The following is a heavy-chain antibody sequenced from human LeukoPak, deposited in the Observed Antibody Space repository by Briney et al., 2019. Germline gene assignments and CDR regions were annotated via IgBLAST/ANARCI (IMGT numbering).Heavy chain of an antibody. CDR3: ARNQQGCDH. Sequence: ASVDVSRGVSRYTFPINYIHWAPQAPGQGLECSKMSYHMDGNTSDAQKLHDRHTVTRDTPPNTVHMERSGLRSEDPAVYYCARNQQGCDHGGQGTLVTVSS. V-gene: IGHV1-46*01. CDR2: SYHMDGNT. J-gene: IGHJ4*02. CDR1: RYTFPINY. D-gene: IGHD1/OR15-1a*01.